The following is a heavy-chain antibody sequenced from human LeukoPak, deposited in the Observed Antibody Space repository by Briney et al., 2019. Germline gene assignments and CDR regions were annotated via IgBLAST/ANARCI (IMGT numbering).Heavy chain of an antibody. CDR2: IRYDGSNK. CDR3: AKDGGGWRQLSFDY. J-gene: IGHJ4*02. CDR1: GFTFSYYG. Sequence: QPGGSLRLSCAASGFTFSYYGMHWVRQAPGKGLAWVAFIRYDGSNKSYADSVKGRFTISRDNSKNTQYLQMNSLRAEDTAVYYCAKDGGGWRQLSFDYWGQGTLVTVSS. V-gene: IGHV3-30*02. D-gene: IGHD5-24*01.